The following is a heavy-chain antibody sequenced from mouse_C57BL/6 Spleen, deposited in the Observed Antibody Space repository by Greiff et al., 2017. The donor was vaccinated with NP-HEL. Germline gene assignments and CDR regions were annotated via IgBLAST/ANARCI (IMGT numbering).Heavy chain of an antibody. Sequence: EVQLQQSGPELVKPGASVKISCKASGYTFTDYYMNWVKQSHGKSLEWIGDINPNNGGTSYNQKFKGKATLTVDKSSSTAYMELRSLTSEDSAVYYCARGAYYSPYGGAMDYWGQGTSVTVSS. J-gene: IGHJ4*01. CDR1: GYTFTDYY. D-gene: IGHD2-12*01. CDR3: ARGAYYSPYGGAMDY. V-gene: IGHV1-26*01. CDR2: INPNNGGT.